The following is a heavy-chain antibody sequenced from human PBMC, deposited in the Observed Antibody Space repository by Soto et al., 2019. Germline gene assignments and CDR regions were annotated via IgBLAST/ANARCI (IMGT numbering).Heavy chain of an antibody. CDR1: GGSISSYY. V-gene: IGHV4-59*01. J-gene: IGHJ4*02. Sequence: SETLSLTCTVSGGSISSYYWSWIRQPPGKGLEWIGYIFFSWSTNFNPSLKSRVTISVDTSKNQFSLKLSSVTAADTAVYYCARGKGEESSGWPEYFDYWGQGTLVTVSS. CDR3: ARGKGEESSGWPEYFDY. D-gene: IGHD6-19*01. CDR2: IFFSWST.